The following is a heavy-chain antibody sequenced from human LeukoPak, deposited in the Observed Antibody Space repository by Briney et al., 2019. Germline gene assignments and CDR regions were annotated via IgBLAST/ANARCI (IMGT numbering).Heavy chain of an antibody. D-gene: IGHD1-26*01. Sequence: GASVKVSCKASGYTFTSYDINWVRQATGQGLEWMGWMNPNSGNTGYAQKFQGRVTMTRNTSISTAYMELSSLRSEDTAVYYCXXGLSTVGSDYYYYMDVWGKGTTVTISS. V-gene: IGHV1-8*01. J-gene: IGHJ6*03. CDR1: GYTFTSYD. CDR2: MNPNSGNT. CDR3: XXGLSTVGSDYYYYMDV.